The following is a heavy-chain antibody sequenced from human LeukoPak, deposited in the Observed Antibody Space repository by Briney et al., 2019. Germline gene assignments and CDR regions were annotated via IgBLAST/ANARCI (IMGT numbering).Heavy chain of an antibody. J-gene: IGHJ4*02. CDR3: ARDALAYDSSGYYYDN. CDR2: ISSSSSYI. D-gene: IGHD3-22*01. CDR1: GFTFSIYA. V-gene: IGHV3-21*01. Sequence: GGSLRLSCAASGFTFSIYAMTWVRQAPGKGLEWVSSISSSSSYIYYADSVKGRFTISRDNAKNSLYLQMNSLRAEDTAVYYCARDALAYDSSGYYYDNWGQGTLVTVSS.